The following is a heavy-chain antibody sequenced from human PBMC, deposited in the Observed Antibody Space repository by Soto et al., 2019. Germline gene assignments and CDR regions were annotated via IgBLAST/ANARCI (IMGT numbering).Heavy chain of an antibody. CDR2: INTGNGDT. CDR3: ATQAYDY. Sequence: QVHLVQSGAEVKKPGASVTISCKTSGYTFTEYAMHWVRHAPGRGLEWVGWINTGNGDTRYSPKLQGRDTITSDASASTASLGLSRLRFEDTALYYCATQAYDYWGQGTQVAVAS. CDR1: GYTFTEYA. J-gene: IGHJ4*02. V-gene: IGHV1-3*04.